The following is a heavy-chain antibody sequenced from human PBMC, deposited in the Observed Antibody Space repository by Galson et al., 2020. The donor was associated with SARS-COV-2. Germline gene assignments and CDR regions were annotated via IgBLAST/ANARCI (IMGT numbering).Heavy chain of an antibody. J-gene: IGHJ5*02. CDR2: IYSTGSS. CDR1: GGSISGYF. D-gene: IGHD6-19*01. CDR3: ARDATSSGWYNWFDP. V-gene: IGHV4-4*07. Sequence: SETLSLTCTVSGGSISGYFWSWIRQPAGREPEWIGRIYSTGSSNYNPSLKSRVSISVDTSKNQFSLNLNSVTAADTAMYYCARDATSSGWYNWFDPWGQGTLVTVSS.